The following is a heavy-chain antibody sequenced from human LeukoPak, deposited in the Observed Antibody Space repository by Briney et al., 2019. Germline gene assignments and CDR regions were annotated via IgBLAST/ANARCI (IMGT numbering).Heavy chain of an antibody. Sequence: GGSLRLSCTASGFSFSGHWMHWARQLPGKGLVWVSRISPTGSTTNYADSVKGRFTVSRDNAKNTLYLQVNNLRAEDTAVYYCVRQATPHGHFDYWGQGILVTVSS. D-gene: IGHD2-15*01. J-gene: IGHJ4*02. CDR2: ISPTGSTT. V-gene: IGHV3-74*01. CDR3: VRQATPHGHFDY. CDR1: GFSFSGHW.